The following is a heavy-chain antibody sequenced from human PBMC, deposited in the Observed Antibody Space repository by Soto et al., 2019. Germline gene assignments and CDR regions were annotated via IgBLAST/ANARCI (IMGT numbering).Heavy chain of an antibody. Sequence: GASVKVSCKASGYTFTGYYMHWVRQAPGQGLEWMGWINPNSGGTNYAQKFQGWVTMTRDTSISTACMELSRLRSDDTAVYYCARGSQQLGPYYYYYYMDVWGKGTTVTVSS. CDR2: INPNSGGT. D-gene: IGHD6-13*01. J-gene: IGHJ6*03. CDR1: GYTFTGYY. V-gene: IGHV1-2*04. CDR3: ARGSQQLGPYYYYYYMDV.